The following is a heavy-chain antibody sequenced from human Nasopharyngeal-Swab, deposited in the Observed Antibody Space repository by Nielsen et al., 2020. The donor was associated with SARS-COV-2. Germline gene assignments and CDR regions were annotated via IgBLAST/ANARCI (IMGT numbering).Heavy chain of an antibody. Sequence: SETLSLTCTVSGGSISSSSYYWVWIRQPPGKRLEWIGYIYNSGRTTDYNPSLKSRVTISLDTSKNQFSLKLSSVTAADTAVYYCARGGDGGLAHFDYWGQGNLVTVSS. V-gene: IGHV4-61*05. J-gene: IGHJ4*02. D-gene: IGHD2-21*01. CDR2: IYNSGRTT. CDR3: ARGGDGGLAHFDY. CDR1: GGSISSSSYY.